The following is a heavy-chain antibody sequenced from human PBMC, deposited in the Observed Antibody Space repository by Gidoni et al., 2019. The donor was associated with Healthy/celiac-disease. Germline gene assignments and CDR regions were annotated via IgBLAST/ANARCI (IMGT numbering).Heavy chain of an antibody. D-gene: IGHD6-13*01. CDR3: ARERDSSSWYGRDYYYGMDV. Sequence: QVQLVESGGGLVKPVGSLRLSCAASGFPFSDYYLLWIRQAPGKGLEWVSYISSSSSYTNYADSVKGRFTISRDNAKNSLYLQMNSLRAEDTAVYYCARERDSSSWYGRDYYYGMDVWGQGTTVTVSS. CDR2: ISSSSSYT. V-gene: IGHV3-11*06. J-gene: IGHJ6*02. CDR1: GFPFSDYY.